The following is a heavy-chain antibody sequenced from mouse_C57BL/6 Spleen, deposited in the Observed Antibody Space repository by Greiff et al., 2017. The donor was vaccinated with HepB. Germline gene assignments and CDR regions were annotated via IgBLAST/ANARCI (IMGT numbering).Heavy chain of an antibody. CDR2: INPNYGTT. CDR3: ARSDYSNYEYYAMDY. Sequence: VQLKQSGPELVKPGASVKISCKASGYSFTDYNMNWVKQSNGKSLEWIGVINPNYGTTSYNQKFKGKATLTVDQSSSTAYMQLNSLTSEDSAVYYCARSDYSNYEYYAMDYWGQGTSVTVSS. CDR1: GYSFTDYN. D-gene: IGHD2-5*01. V-gene: IGHV1-39*01. J-gene: IGHJ4*01.